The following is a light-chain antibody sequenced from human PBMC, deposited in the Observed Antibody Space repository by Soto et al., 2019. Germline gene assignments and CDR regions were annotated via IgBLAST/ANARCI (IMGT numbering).Light chain of an antibody. J-gene: IGKJ1*01. CDR3: QQYYGYAT. V-gene: IGKV1-5*03. CDR1: QSISSW. CDR2: KAS. Sequence: DIQMTQSPSTLSASVGDRVTITCRASQSISSWLAWYQQKPGKAPKVLIYKASILESGVPSRFSGSGSGTEFTLTISSRQPDDFATYYCQQYYGYATFGQGTKVEIK.